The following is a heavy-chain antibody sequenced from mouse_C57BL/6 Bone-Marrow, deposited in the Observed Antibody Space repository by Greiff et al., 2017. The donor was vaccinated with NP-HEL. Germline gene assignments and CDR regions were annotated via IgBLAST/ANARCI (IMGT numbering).Heavy chain of an antibody. CDR2: IDPETGGT. D-gene: IGHD2-5*01. J-gene: IGHJ4*01. CDR1: GYTFTDYE. Sequence: QVQLQQSGAELVRPGASVTLSCKASGYTFTDYEMHWVKQTPVHGLEWIGAIDPETGGTAYNQKLKGKAILTADKSSSTAYMELRSLTSDDSAVYYCTMDYYSNYNYAMYYWGQGTSVTVSS. V-gene: IGHV1-15*01. CDR3: TMDYYSNYNYAMYY.